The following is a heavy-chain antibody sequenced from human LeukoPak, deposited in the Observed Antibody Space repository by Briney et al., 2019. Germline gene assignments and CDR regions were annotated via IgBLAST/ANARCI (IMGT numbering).Heavy chain of an antibody. Sequence: GGSLRLSCAVSGFTFSNYRMSWVRQAPGKGLEWVSLINSLSPCAISYGDSVKGRFTTSRDDATNSLFLQMNSLKVEDTAIYYFSGHARGSYLVHWGQGILVTVST. CDR2: INSLSPCAI. CDR3: SGHARGSYLVH. V-gene: IGHV3-48*04. CDR1: GFTFSNYR. D-gene: IGHD6-6*01. J-gene: IGHJ4*02.